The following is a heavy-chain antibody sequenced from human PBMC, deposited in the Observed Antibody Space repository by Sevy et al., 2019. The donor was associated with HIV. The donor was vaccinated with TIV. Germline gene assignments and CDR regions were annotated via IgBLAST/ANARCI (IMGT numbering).Heavy chain of an antibody. J-gene: IGHJ4*02. V-gene: IGHV3-23*01. CDR1: GFTFSSYA. CDR2: LSGSGGST. D-gene: IGHD6-13*01. CDR3: AKDLKFSSFDY. Sequence: GGSLRLSCAASGFTFSSYAMSWVRRAPGKGLEWVSDLSGSGGSTYYADSVKGRFTISRDNSKNTLYLQMNSLRAEDTAVYYCAKDLKFSSFDYWGQGTLVTVSS.